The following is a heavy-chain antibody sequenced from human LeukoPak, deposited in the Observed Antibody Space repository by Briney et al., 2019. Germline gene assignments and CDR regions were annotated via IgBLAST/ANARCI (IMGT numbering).Heavy chain of an antibody. D-gene: IGHD1-7*01. CDR1: GFTFTTYW. V-gene: IGHV3-7*01. Sequence: PGGSLRLSCAASGFTFTTYWMGWVRQAPGKGLEWVANIKRDGSEQFYVDSVKGRFTISRDNAKNSLYLQLNSLRAEDTAVYYCGRLTASGSTASGLNYFDSWGQGTLVTVSS. CDR3: GRLTASGSTASGLNYFDS. J-gene: IGHJ4*02. CDR2: IKRDGSEQ.